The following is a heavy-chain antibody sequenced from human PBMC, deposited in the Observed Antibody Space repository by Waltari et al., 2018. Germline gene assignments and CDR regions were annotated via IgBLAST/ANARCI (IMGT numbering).Heavy chain of an antibody. CDR1: GGSISSGSYY. Sequence: QVQLQESGPGLVKPSQTLSLTCTVSGGSISSGSYYWSWIRPPAGKGLEWIGRIYTSGSTNYNPSLKSRVTMSVDTSKNQFSLKLSSVTAADTAVYYCAASTKGWDLPAPFDYWGQGTLVTVSS. D-gene: IGHD1-26*01. CDR2: IYTSGST. CDR3: AASTKGWDLPAPFDY. J-gene: IGHJ4*02. V-gene: IGHV4-61*02.